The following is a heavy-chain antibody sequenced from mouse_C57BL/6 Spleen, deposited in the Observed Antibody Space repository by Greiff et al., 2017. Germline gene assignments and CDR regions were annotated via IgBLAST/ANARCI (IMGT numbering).Heavy chain of an antibody. CDR3: ATYGNYDYYAMDY. D-gene: IGHD2-1*01. Sequence: QVQLQQSGPELVKPGASVKISCKASGYAFSSSWMNWVKQRPGKGLEWIGRIYPGDGDTNYNGKFKGKATLTADKSSSTAYMQLSSLTSEDSAVYFCATYGNYDYYAMDYWGQGTSVTVSS. J-gene: IGHJ4*01. CDR1: GYAFSSSW. CDR2: IYPGDGDT. V-gene: IGHV1-82*01.